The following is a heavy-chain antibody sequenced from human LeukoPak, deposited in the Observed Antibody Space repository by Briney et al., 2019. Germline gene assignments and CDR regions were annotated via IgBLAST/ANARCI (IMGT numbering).Heavy chain of an antibody. CDR2: INPNSGGT. CDR3: ARRDLVAAAGSDY. J-gene: IGHJ4*02. V-gene: IGHV1-2*02. D-gene: IGHD6-13*01. Sequence: ASVKVSCKASGYTFTGYYMHWVRQAPGQGLEWMGWINPNSGGTNYAQKFQGRVTMTRDTSISTAYMELSRLRSDDTAVYYCARRDLVAAAGSDYWGRGTLVTVSS. CDR1: GYTFTGYY.